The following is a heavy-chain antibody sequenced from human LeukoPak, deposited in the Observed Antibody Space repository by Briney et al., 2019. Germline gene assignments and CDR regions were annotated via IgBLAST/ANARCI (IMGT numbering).Heavy chain of an antibody. J-gene: IGHJ6*03. CDR3: ARSRYYATGSYYTRYYYYYYMDV. D-gene: IGHD3-10*01. CDR1: GGSFSGYY. V-gene: IGHV4-34*01. Sequence: PSETLSLICAVCGGSFSGYYWSWMRQPPGKGLEWRGKINYSGSNNYNTSLKSRVTIAVDSSKKQFSQTLSSVPGAAAAVYYCARSRYYATGSYYTRYYYYYYMDVWGKGTTVTISS. CDR2: INYSGSN.